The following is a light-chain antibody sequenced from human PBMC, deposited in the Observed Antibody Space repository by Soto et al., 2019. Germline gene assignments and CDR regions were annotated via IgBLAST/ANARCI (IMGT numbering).Light chain of an antibody. Sequence: IQLTQSPSSLSASVGDRVTISCRASQGNNSFVAWYQQKSGKAPKLLIYAASTLQSGVPSRFGGSGSGTDFTLTISSLQPEDFATYYCQQLNDRRFSFGQGTKLEIK. V-gene: IGKV1-9*01. CDR1: QGNNSF. CDR2: AAS. CDR3: QQLNDRRFS. J-gene: IGKJ2*01.